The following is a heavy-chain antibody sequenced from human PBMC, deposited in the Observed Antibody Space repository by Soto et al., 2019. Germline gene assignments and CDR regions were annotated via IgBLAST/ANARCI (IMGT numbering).Heavy chain of an antibody. CDR1: GYFFASYS. V-gene: IGHV1-46*01. Sequence: QVQLVQSGAEVKKPGASVKVSCKASGYFFASYSMHWVRQAPGQGLEWMGMINPSVGSTSYVEKFQGRVTMTRDKSTSTVYMELSGLRAEDTAVYYCARESAGRDEFQSSGDFDYWGQGTLVTVSS. J-gene: IGHJ4*02. CDR2: INPSVGST. D-gene: IGHD2-15*01. CDR3: ARESAGRDEFQSSGDFDY.